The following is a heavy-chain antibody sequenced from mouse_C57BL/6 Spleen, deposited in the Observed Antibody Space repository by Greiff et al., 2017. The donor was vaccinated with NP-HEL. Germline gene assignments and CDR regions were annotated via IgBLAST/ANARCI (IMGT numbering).Heavy chain of an antibody. CDR3: ERRYGSSYEGYFDV. CDR2: IDPSASET. J-gene: IGHJ1*03. Sequence: QVQLQQPGAELVRPGSSVKLSCKASGYTFTSYWMHWVKQRPIQGLEWIGNIDPSASETHYNQKFKDKATLTVDKSSSTAYMQLSSLTAEDSAVYYCERRYGSSYEGYFDVWGTGTTVTVSS. V-gene: IGHV1-52*01. D-gene: IGHD1-1*01. CDR1: GYTFTSYW.